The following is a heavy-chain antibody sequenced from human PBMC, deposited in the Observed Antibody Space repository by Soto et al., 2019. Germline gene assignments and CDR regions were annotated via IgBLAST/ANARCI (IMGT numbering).Heavy chain of an antibody. CDR1: GDTFSDYT. D-gene: IGHD3-22*01. CDR3: ARGKDGSDYYFDS. Sequence: SVKVSCKASGDTFSDYTISWVRQAPGQGLEWMGGIVPIFGKPTYTQKFQGRVTITADESTTTAYMELSSLRSEDTAVYYCARGKDGSDYYFDSWGQGXLVTV. J-gene: IGHJ4*02. V-gene: IGHV1-69*13. CDR2: IVPIFGKP.